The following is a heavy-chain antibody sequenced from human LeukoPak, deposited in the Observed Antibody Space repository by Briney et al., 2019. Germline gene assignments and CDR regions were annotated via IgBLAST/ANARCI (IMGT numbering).Heavy chain of an antibody. V-gene: IGHV3-7*03. Sequence: GGSLRLSCAASGLTFSNYWMDWVRQAPGKGLEWVANIKQDGSEKNYVDSVKGRFIISRDNAKNSLYPQMNTLRADDTAVYYCARDGFGTGSNWGQGTLVTVSS. D-gene: IGHD3-16*01. CDR3: ARDGFGTGSN. J-gene: IGHJ4*02. CDR1: GLTFSNYW. CDR2: IKQDGSEK.